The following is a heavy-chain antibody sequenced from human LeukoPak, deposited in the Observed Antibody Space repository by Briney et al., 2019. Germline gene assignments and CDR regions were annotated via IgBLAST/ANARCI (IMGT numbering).Heavy chain of an antibody. J-gene: IGHJ5*02. D-gene: IGHD3-3*01. Sequence: SETLSLTCAVYGGSFSGYYWSWIRQPPGKGLEWIGEISHSGSTNYNPSLKSRVTISVDTSKNQFSLKLSSVTAADTAVYYCASRFWSGYYTGGYWFDPWGQGTLVTVSS. CDR3: ASRFWSGYYTGGYWFDP. CDR1: GGSFSGYY. V-gene: IGHV4-34*01. CDR2: ISHSGST.